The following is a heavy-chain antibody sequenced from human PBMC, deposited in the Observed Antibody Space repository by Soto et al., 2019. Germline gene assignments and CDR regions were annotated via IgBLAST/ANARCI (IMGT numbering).Heavy chain of an antibody. CDR3: ATDGGFGVPAVSRRDYYSGKYV. CDR1: GFTFDDYA. D-gene: IGHD2-2*01. J-gene: IGHJ6*02. CDR2: ISWNSGSI. Sequence: GGSLRLSCAASGFTFDDYAMHWVRQAPGKGLEWVSGISWNSGSIGYADSVKGRFTISRDNAKNSLYLQMNSLRAEDTALYYCATDGGFGVPAVSRRDYYSGKYVRGQGTTVT. V-gene: IGHV3-9*01.